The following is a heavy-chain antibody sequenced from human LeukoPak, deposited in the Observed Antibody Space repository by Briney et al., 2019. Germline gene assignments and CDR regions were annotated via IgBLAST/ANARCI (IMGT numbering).Heavy chain of an antibody. V-gene: IGHV3-33*01. CDR2: IWYDGSNK. CDR3: ARDLTDPNDYYYYGMDV. CDR1: GFTLSSYG. Sequence: GGSLRLSCAASGFTLSSYGMHWVRQAPGKGLEWVAVIWYDGSNKYYADSVKGRFTISRDNSKNTLYLQMNSLRAEDTAVYYCARDLTDPNDYYYYGMDVWGQGTTVTVSS. D-gene: IGHD4/OR15-4a*01. J-gene: IGHJ6*02.